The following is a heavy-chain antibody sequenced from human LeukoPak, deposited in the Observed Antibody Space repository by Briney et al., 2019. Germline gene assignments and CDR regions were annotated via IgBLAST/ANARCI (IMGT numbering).Heavy chain of an antibody. V-gene: IGHV3-74*01. Sequence: GGSLRLSCAASGFTFSSYWMHWVRQAPGKGLVWVSRINSDGSSTSYADSVKGRFTISRDNAKNTLYLQMNSLRAEDTAVYYCARPSLGQWFDYWGQGTLVTVSS. CDR3: ARPSLGQWFDY. J-gene: IGHJ4*02. CDR2: INSDGSST. CDR1: GFTFSSYW. D-gene: IGHD3-16*01.